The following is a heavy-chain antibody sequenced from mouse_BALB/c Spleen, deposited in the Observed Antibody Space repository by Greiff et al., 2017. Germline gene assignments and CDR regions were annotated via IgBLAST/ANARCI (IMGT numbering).Heavy chain of an antibody. D-gene: IGHD2-4*01. J-gene: IGHJ3*01. CDR2: IYPYNGGT. Sequence: VQLQQSGPELVKPGASVKISCKASGYTFTDYNMHWVKQSHGKSLEWIGYIYPYNGGTGYNQKFKSKATLTVDNSSSTAYMELRSLTSEDSAVYYCARGSTMITGFAYWGQGTLVTVSA. CDR1: GYTFTDYN. V-gene: IGHV1S29*02. CDR3: ARGSTMITGFAY.